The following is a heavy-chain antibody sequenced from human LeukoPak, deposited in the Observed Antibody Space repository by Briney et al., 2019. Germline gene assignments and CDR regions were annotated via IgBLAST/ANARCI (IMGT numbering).Heavy chain of an antibody. V-gene: IGHV3-30*02. CDR2: IRYDGSNK. Sequence: GGSLRLSCAASGFTFSSNDMHWVRQAPGKGLEWVAFIRYDGSNKYYPDSVKGRFTISRDNSRDTLYLQMNSLRTEDTSVYYCAKGAATYCGGDCPNAWFDSWGQGTLVTVSS. CDR3: AKGAATYCGGDCPNAWFDS. J-gene: IGHJ5*01. D-gene: IGHD2-21*02. CDR1: GFTFSSND.